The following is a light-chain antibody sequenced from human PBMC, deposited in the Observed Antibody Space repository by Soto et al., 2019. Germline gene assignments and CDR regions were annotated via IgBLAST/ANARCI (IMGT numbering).Light chain of an antibody. CDR2: DAS. Sequence: AIQLTQSPSSLSASVGDRVTITCRASQGISSALAWYQQKLGKAPKFLIYDASSLESGVPSRFSGSGSGTDFTLTISSLQPEDFATYYCQQFNRFPFTFGQGTRLEIK. CDR3: QQFNRFPFT. CDR1: QGISSA. V-gene: IGKV1-13*02. J-gene: IGKJ5*01.